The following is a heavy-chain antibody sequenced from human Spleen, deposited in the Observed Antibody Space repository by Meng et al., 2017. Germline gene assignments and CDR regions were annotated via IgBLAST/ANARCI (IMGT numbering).Heavy chain of an antibody. CDR1: GYNFSIYY. CDR3: ARDEDISAAGKLFGDY. D-gene: IGHD6-13*01. Sequence: ASVKVSCKTSGYNFSIYYMHWVRQAPGQGLEWMGIINSDGGSTIYAQKFQGRVTMTRDTSISTAYMELSGLRSDDTAMYYCARDEDISAAGKLFGDYWGQGTLVTVSS. J-gene: IGHJ4*02. CDR2: INSDGGST. V-gene: IGHV1-46*01.